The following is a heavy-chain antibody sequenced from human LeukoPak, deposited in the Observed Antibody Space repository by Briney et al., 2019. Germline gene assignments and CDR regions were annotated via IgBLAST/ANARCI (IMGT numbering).Heavy chain of an antibody. D-gene: IGHD2-15*01. CDR1: GFTFSSYW. CDR3: VIRYCSGGSCYFDY. CDR2: INSDGRST. Sequence: GGSLRLSCAASGFTFSSYWMHWVRQGPGKGLVWDSGINSDGRSTSYADSVKGRFTISRDNAENTLYLQMKSLRAEDTAVYYCVIRYCSGGSCYFDYWGQGIQVTVSS. J-gene: IGHJ4*02. V-gene: IGHV3-74*01.